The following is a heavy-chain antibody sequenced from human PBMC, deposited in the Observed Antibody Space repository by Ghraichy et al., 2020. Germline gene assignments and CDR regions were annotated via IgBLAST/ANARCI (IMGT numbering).Heavy chain of an antibody. CDR1: GGSFSGYY. V-gene: IGHV4-34*01. CDR3: ARVRGHSRTGVDY. CDR2: INHSGST. J-gene: IGHJ4*02. Sequence: SETLSLTCAVYGGSFSGYYWSWIRQPPGKGLEWIGEINHSGSTNYNPSLKSRVTISVDTSKNQFSLKLSSVTAADTAVYYCARVRGHSRTGVDYWGQGTLVTVSS. D-gene: IGHD1-1*01.